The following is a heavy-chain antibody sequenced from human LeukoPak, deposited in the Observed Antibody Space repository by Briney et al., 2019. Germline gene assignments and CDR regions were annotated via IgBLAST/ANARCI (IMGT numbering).Heavy chain of an antibody. CDR2: IKQDGSEK. Sequence: GGSLRLSCAASGFTFSSYLMSWVRQAPGKGLEWVANIKQDGSEKYYVDSVKGRFTISRDNAKNSLYLQMNSLRAEDTAVYYCARDLDYDYVWGSYPEVTGMDVWGQGTTVTVSS. CDR1: GFTFSSYL. V-gene: IGHV3-7*01. J-gene: IGHJ6*02. CDR3: ARDLDYDYVWGSYPEVTGMDV. D-gene: IGHD3-16*02.